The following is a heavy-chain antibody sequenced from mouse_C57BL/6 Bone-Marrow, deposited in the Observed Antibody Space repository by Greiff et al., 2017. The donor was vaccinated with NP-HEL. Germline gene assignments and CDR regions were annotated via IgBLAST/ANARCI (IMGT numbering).Heavy chain of an antibody. CDR3: ARDYYGLYYAMDY. CDR2: IYPGSGST. D-gene: IGHD1-1*01. V-gene: IGHV1-55*01. CDR1: GYTFTSYW. J-gene: IGHJ4*01. Sequence: QVQLQQPGAELVKPGASVKMSCKASGYTFTSYWITWVKQRPGQGLEWIGDIYPGSGSTNYNEKFKSKATLTVDTSSSTAYMQLSSLTSEDSAVYYCARDYYGLYYAMDYWGQGTSVTVSS.